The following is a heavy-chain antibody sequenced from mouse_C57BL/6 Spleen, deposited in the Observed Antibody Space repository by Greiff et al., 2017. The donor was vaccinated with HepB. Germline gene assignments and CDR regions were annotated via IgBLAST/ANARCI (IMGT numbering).Heavy chain of an antibody. CDR2: IDPSDSYT. CDR3: ARWLGYYFDY. CDR1: GYTFTSYW. J-gene: IGHJ2*01. D-gene: IGHD2-2*01. Sequence: QVQLQQPGAELVKPGASVKLSCKASGYTFTSYWMQWVKQRPGQGLEWIGEIDPSDSYTNYNQKFKGKATLTVDTSSSTAYMQLSSLTSEDSAVYYCARWLGYYFDYWGQGTTLTVSS. V-gene: IGHV1-50*01.